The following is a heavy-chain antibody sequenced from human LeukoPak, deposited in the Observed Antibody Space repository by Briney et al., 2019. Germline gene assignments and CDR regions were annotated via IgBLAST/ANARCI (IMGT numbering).Heavy chain of an antibody. D-gene: IGHD5/OR15-5a*01. Sequence: QSGGSLRLSCAASGFTFSSYAMHWVRQAPGKGLEWVAFIWSEGSNKYYADSVRGRFTISRDNSKNTLYLQINSLRAEDTAVYYCARDLYSVSSWSAYDSWRQGILVTVSS. CDR1: GFTFSSYA. J-gene: IGHJ4*02. CDR3: ARDLYSVSSWSAYDS. CDR2: IWSEGSNK. V-gene: IGHV3-33*01.